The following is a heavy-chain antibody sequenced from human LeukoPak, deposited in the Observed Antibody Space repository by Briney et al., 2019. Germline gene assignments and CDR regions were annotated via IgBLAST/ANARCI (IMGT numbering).Heavy chain of an antibody. CDR3: ARRLTQYDCFDP. J-gene: IGHJ5*02. CDR2: IDSSGTT. Sequence: PSETLSLTCTVSGASISRDTYYWGWIRQSPEKGLEWIGSIDSSGTTHYNSSLKSRVIISVDTSKNQVSLNLTSVTFADTAVYYCARRLTQYDCFDPWGQGILVTVSS. V-gene: IGHV4-39*01. D-gene: IGHD2-2*01. CDR1: GASISRDTYY.